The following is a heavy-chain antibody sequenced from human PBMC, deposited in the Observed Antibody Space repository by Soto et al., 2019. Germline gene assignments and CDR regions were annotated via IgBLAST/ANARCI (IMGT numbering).Heavy chain of an antibody. D-gene: IGHD1-26*01. J-gene: IGHJ4*02. V-gene: IGHV3-33*01. CDR2: IWYDGSKK. CDR3: ARDDCVVGASLEY. CDR1: GFTFSSYG. Sequence: QVQLVGSGGGVVQPGRSLRLSCTASGFTFSSYGLHWVRQAPGKGLEWVAVIWYDGSKKYYADSVKGRFTISRDNSKNTLYLQMNGLRDEDTDVYYCARDDCVVGASLEYWGQGTLVTVSS.